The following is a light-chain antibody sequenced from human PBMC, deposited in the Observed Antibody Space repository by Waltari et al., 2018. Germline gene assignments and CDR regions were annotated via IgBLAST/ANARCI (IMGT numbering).Light chain of an antibody. CDR3: QQYNRWPPIT. CDR1: QSVSSN. Sequence: EIVMTQSPATLSVSPGETATLSCRASQSVSSNVAWYQKKPGQAPRLLIYDASTGATSIPAKFRGSGYGTEFTLTISSLQSEDFAVYYCQQYNRWPPITFGHGTRLEIK. J-gene: IGKJ5*01. V-gene: IGKV3-15*01. CDR2: DAS.